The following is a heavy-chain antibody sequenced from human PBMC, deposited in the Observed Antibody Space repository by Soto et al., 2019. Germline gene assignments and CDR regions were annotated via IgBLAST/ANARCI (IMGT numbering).Heavy chain of an antibody. D-gene: IGHD6-13*01. V-gene: IGHV4-39*07. CDR3: AGCSGSQQLVGLRWFDP. Sequence: PSETLSLTCTVSGGSISSSSYYWVWIRQPPGKGLEWIGSINHSGSTNYNPSLKSRVTISVDTSKNQFSLKLSSVTAADTAVYYCAGCSGSQQLVGLRWFDPWGQGTLVTVSS. J-gene: IGHJ5*02. CDR1: GGSISSSSYY. CDR2: INHSGST.